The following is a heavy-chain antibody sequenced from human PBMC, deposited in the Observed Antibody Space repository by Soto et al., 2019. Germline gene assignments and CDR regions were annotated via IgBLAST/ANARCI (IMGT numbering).Heavy chain of an antibody. CDR1: GVTLNDYV. V-gene: IGHV1-69*06. Sequence: QVQLVQSGAEVKKPGSSVKVSCRASGVTLNDYVISWVRQAPGQGLEWMGGIIPLSASAKLAQKFQGRVTITADKSTRTAYMELTSVRSEDTAVYYCATGLLAAAPLNYWGQGTLVTVSS. J-gene: IGHJ4*02. CDR3: ATGLLAAAPLNY. CDR2: IIPLSASA. D-gene: IGHD6-13*01.